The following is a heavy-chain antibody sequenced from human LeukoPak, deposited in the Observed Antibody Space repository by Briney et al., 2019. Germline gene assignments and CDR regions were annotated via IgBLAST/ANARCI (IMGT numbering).Heavy chain of an antibody. CDR2: IYSGGST. Sequence: RGSLRLSCAASGFTVSSNYMSWVRQAPGKGLEWVSVIYSGGSTYYADSVKGRFTISRDNSKNTLYLQMNSLRAEDTAVYYCARDSAAAGHFDYWGQGTLVTVSS. CDR1: GFTVSSNY. J-gene: IGHJ4*02. V-gene: IGHV3-53*01. D-gene: IGHD6-13*01. CDR3: ARDSAAAGHFDY.